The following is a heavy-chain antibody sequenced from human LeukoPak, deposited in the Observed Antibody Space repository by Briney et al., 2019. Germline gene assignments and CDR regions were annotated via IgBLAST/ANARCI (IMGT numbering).Heavy chain of an antibody. Sequence: ASVTVSCTASGCTFTSYGISWVRQAPGQGLEWMGWISAYNGNTNYAQKLQGRVTMTTDTSTSTAYMELRSLRSDDTAVYYCARGPTYYDILTGYYPPDYWGQGTLVTVSS. CDR3: ARGPTYYDILTGYYPPDY. CDR2: ISAYNGNT. CDR1: GCTFTSYG. D-gene: IGHD3-9*01. V-gene: IGHV1-18*04. J-gene: IGHJ4*02.